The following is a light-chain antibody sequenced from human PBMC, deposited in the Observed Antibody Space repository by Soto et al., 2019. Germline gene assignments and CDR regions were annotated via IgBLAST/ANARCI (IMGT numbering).Light chain of an antibody. CDR1: QSIYTE. V-gene: IGKV3-15*01. J-gene: IGKJ2*03. Sequence: EIAITQSPATLSVSPGERATLSCRASQSIYTELAWYQQMPGQPPRLVIYSASTRATGVTARFTGSGSGSEFTLTISGLQCEDVAIYDRQQCQHRPLSCGQGNRLEI. CDR3: QQCQHRPLS. CDR2: SAS.